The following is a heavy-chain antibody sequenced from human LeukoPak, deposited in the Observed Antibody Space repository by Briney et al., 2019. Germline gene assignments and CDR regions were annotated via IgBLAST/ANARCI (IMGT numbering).Heavy chain of an antibody. D-gene: IGHD2-2*01. V-gene: IGHV1-46*01. CDR2: INPSGGST. CDR3: ARAAFYCSSTSCYSPNNWFDP. J-gene: IGHJ5*02. Sequence: ASVKVPCKASGYTFTSYYMHWVRQAPGQGLEWMGIINPSGGSTSYAQKFQGRVTMTRDMSTSTVYMELSSLRSEDTAVYYCARAAFYCSSTSCYSPNNWFDPWGQGTLVTVSS. CDR1: GYTFTSYY.